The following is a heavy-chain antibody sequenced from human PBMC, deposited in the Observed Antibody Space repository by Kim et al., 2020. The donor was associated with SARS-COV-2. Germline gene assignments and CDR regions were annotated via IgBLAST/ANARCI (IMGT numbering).Heavy chain of an antibody. Sequence: SETLSLTCTVSGGSISSNYWTWIRQPPGKGLDWTGYIYYSGTTKYNPSLKSRVTISVDTSKNQFSLKLTSATAADTAVYNCARHPPFYAMYSWGQGTTGT. CDR3: ARHPPFYAMYS. V-gene: IGHV4-59*08. CDR1: GGSISSNY. CDR2: IYYSGTT. J-gene: IGHJ6*02.